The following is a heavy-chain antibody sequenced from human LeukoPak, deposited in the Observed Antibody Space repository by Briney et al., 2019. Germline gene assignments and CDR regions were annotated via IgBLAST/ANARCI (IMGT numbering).Heavy chain of an antibody. CDR2: INPGGTTM. CDR3: ALLAVASDFDY. CDR1: GFMFSSYE. V-gene: IGHV3-48*03. Sequence: PGGSLRLSCAASGFMFSSYEMYWVRQAPGEGLEWVSYINPGGTTMYYADSVSGRFTISRDNAKNSLFLQMNSLRADDTAVYFCALLAVASDFDYWGQGSLVTVSS. D-gene: IGHD6-19*01. J-gene: IGHJ4*02.